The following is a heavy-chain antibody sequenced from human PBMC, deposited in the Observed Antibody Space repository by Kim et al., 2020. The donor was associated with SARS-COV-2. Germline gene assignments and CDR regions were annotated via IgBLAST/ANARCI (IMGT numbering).Heavy chain of an antibody. CDR2: INHSGST. V-gene: IGHV4-34*01. Sequence: SETLSLTCAVYGGSFSGYYWSWIRQPPGKGLEWIGEINHSGSTNYNPSLKSRVTISVDTSKNQFSLKLSSVTAADTAVYYCASVSIAAAVMSFQHWGQGTLVTVSS. CDR3: ASVSIAAAVMSFQH. CDR1: GGSFSGYY. D-gene: IGHD6-13*01. J-gene: IGHJ1*01.